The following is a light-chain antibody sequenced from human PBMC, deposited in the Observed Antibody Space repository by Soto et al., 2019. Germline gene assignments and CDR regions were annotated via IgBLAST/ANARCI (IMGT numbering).Light chain of an antibody. V-gene: IGKV1-5*03. J-gene: IGKJ1*01. CDR2: KAS. Sequence: DIQMTKSPSTLSASVGDRVTITCRASQSISSWLAWYQQKPGKAPKLLIYKASSLESGVPSRFSGSGSGTELTLTISSLQPDDFATYYCQQYNSYPCTFGQGTKVEIK. CDR1: QSISSW. CDR3: QQYNSYPCT.